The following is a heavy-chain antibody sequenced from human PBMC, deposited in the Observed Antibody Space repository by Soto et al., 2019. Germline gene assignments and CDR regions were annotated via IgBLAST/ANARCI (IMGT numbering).Heavy chain of an antibody. CDR1: GFTFSSYS. Sequence: EVQLVESGGGLVKPGGSLRLSCAASGFTFSSYSMNWVRQAPGKGLEWVSSISSSSSYIYYADSVKGRFTISIDNAKNSLYLQMNSLRAEDTAVYYCARDWRWLQLYYFDYWGQGTLVTVSS. V-gene: IGHV3-21*01. J-gene: IGHJ4*02. CDR3: ARDWRWLQLYYFDY. CDR2: ISSSSSYI. D-gene: IGHD1-1*01.